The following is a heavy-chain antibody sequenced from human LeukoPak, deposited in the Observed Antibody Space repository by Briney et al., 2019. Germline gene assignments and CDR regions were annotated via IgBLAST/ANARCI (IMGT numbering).Heavy chain of an antibody. J-gene: IGHJ4*02. D-gene: IGHD2-21*01. V-gene: IGHV4-34*01. CDR3: ARGYYYFDY. Sequence: SETLSLTCAVYGGSFSGYYWSWIRQPPGKGLEWIGEINHSGSTNYNPSLKSRVTISVDTSKNQFSLKMSSVTAADTAVYYCARGYYYFDYWGQGTLVTVSS. CDR1: GGSFSGYY. CDR2: INHSGST.